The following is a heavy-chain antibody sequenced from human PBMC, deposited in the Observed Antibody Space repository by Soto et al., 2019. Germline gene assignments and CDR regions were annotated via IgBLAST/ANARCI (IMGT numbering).Heavy chain of an antibody. CDR3: AREITMVRGADYYDGMDV. D-gene: IGHD3-10*01. V-gene: IGHV3-48*02. J-gene: IGHJ6*02. CDR1: GFTFSSYS. Sequence: EVQLVESGGGLVQPGGSLRLSCAASGFTFSSYSMNWVRQAPGKGLEWVSYISSSSSTIYYADSVKGRFTISRDNAKNSLYLQMNSLRDEDTAVYYCAREITMVRGADYYDGMDVWGQGTTVTVSS. CDR2: ISSSSSTI.